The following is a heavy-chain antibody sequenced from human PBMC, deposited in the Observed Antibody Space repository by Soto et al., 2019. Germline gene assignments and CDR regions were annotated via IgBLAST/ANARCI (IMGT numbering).Heavy chain of an antibody. CDR3: AREIYDDYDSSGFDH. J-gene: IGHJ4*02. Sequence: PGGSMRLSCAGSGFPFSSYCMHWVRQAPGKGLEWVAVISYDGSDKYYGDSVKGRFTISRDDSKNTLSLQMNSLRAEDTAVYYCAREIYDDYDSSGFDHWGQGTLVTVSS. CDR2: ISYDGSDK. V-gene: IGHV3-30*03. CDR1: GFPFSSYC. D-gene: IGHD3-22*01.